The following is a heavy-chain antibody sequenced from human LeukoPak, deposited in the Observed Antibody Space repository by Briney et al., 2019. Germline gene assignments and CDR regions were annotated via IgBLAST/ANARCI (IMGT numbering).Heavy chain of an antibody. CDR3: AKESCSGGSCYDD. D-gene: IGHD2-15*01. J-gene: IGHJ4*02. CDR2: IWYDGSNK. Sequence: PGGSLRLSCAASGFTFSSYGMHWVRQAPGKGLEWVAVIWYDGSNKYYADSVKGRFTISRDNSKNTLYLQMNSLRAEDTAVYYCAKESCSGGSCYDDWGQGTLVTVSS. CDR1: GFTFSSYG. V-gene: IGHV3-33*06.